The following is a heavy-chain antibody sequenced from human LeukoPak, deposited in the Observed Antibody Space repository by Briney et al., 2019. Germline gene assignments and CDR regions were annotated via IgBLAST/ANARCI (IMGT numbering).Heavy chain of an antibody. J-gene: IGHJ3*02. CDR2: MYYSGGT. D-gene: IGHD3-3*01. CDR1: GGSISSSSYY. V-gene: IGHV4-39*01. Sequence: PSETLSLTCTVSGGSISSSSYYWGWIRQPPGKGLEWIGSMYYSGGTFYNPSLKSRVTISVDTSRNQFSLKLRSVTAADTALYYCASNDFWSGYYAFEIWGQGTMVTVFS. CDR3: ASNDFWSGYYAFEI.